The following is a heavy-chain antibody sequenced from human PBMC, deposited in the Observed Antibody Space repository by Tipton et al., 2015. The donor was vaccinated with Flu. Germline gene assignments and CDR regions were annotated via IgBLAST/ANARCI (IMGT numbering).Heavy chain of an antibody. D-gene: IGHD3-10*02. CDR3: ARLSYYDVDLKNFYFDH. Sequence: TLSLTCTVSGASISSSGYSWGWLRQPQGKGLEWIGSVYYNGDIYYNPSLKSRVTISVDTSKNQFSLRLSSVTAADTAVHYYARLSYYDVDLKNFYFDHWGQGALVTVSS. CDR2: VYYNGDI. J-gene: IGHJ4*02. CDR1: GASISSSGYS. V-gene: IGHV4-39*01.